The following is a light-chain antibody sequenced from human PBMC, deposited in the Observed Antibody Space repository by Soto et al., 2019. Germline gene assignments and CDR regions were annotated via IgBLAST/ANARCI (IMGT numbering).Light chain of an antibody. V-gene: IGLV2-11*01. CDR1: SSDVGGYNY. J-gene: IGLJ1*01. Sequence: QSALTQPRSVSGSPGQSVTISCTGTSSDVGGYNYVSWYQHHPGKAPKLMIYDVTKRPSGVRDHFSASKSGNTASLTISGLQAEDEADYYCCSYAGSYTYVFGTGTKVTVL. CDR2: DVT. CDR3: CSYAGSYTYV.